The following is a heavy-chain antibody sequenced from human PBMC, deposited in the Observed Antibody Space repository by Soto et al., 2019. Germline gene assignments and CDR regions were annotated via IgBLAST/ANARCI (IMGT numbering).Heavy chain of an antibody. J-gene: IGHJ4*02. CDR1: GFTFSSYA. Sequence: GGSLRLSCAASGFTFSSYAMSWVRQAPGKGLEWVSAISGSGGSTYYADSVKGRFTISRDNSKNTLYLQMNSLRAEDTAVYYCAKSSSEGRFGELTTLDYWGQGTLVTVSS. CDR2: ISGSGGST. CDR3: AKSSSEGRFGELTTLDY. D-gene: IGHD3-10*01. V-gene: IGHV3-23*01.